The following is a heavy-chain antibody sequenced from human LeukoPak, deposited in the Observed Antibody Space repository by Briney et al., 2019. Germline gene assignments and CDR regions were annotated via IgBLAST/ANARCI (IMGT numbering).Heavy chain of an antibody. V-gene: IGHV1-18*01. CDR2: ISAYNGNT. CDR1: GYTFTSYG. CDR3: ARDLPGGEQQYLYYYYGMDV. Sequence: GASVKVSCTASGYTFTSYGISWVRQAPGQGLEWMGWISAYNGNTNYAQKLQGRVTMTTDTSTSTAYMELRSLRSDDTAVYYCARDLPGGEQQYLYYYYGMDVWGQGTTVTVSS. J-gene: IGHJ6*02. D-gene: IGHD6-13*01.